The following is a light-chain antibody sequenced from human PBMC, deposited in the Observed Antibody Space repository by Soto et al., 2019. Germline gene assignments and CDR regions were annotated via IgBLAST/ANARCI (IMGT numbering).Light chain of an antibody. CDR2: DAS. J-gene: IGKJ1*01. Sequence: DIQMTESPSTLSASVGDRFTITCLASQSISSWLAWYQQKQGKAPKLLIYDASSLESGVPSRLRGSGYGTELTITISSMQTDEFETYYCQQYNSYPRTFGHGTKVDI. CDR1: QSISSW. CDR3: QQYNSYPRT. V-gene: IGKV1-5*01.